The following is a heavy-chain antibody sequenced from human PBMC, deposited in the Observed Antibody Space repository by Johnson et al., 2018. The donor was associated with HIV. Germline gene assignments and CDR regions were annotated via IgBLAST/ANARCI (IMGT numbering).Heavy chain of an antibody. J-gene: IGHJ3*01. CDR3: TRGSFTDDAFDV. D-gene: IGHD1-26*01. V-gene: IGHV3-23*04. CDR1: GFTFSSYA. CDR2: ISGSGDST. Sequence: VQLVESGGGVVQPGRSLRLSCAASGFTFSSYAMSWVRQAPGKGLEWVSAISGSGDSTYYADSVKGRFTISRDNSKTTLYLQMKSLRPEDTAVYYCTRGSFTDDAFDVWGLGTMVTVSS.